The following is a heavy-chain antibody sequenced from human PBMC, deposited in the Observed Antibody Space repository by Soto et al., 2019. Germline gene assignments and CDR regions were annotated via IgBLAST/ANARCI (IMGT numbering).Heavy chain of an antibody. CDR3: VSSGHSFAGAV. J-gene: IGHJ4*02. Sequence: SETLSLTCTVSGASMTDYYGSWVRQSPGKGLEWVGYMFYSGRSNYNSSLNSRVTISVDMSKNQMSMKLTSVTAAETAVYYCVSSGHSFAGAVWGRGTLVTVSS. V-gene: IGHV4-59*01. CDR1: GASMTDYY. D-gene: IGHD3-16*01. CDR2: MFYSGRS.